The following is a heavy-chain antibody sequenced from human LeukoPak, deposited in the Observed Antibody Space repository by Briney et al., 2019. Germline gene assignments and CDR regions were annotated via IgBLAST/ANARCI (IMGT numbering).Heavy chain of an antibody. CDR1: GGSISSYY. D-gene: IGHD5-12*01. CDR3: ARLGGYGYFDY. J-gene: IGHJ4*02. CDR2: IYYSGST. V-gene: IGHV4-59*01. Sequence: SETLSLTCTVSGGSISSYYWSWIRQPPGKGLEWIGYIYYSGSTNYNPSLKSRVTISVDTSKSQFSLKLSSVTAADMAVYYCARLGGYGYFDYWGQGTLVTVSS.